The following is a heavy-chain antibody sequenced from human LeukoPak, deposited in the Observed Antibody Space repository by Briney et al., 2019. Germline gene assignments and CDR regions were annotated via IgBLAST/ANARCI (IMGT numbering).Heavy chain of an antibody. Sequence: GGSLRLSCAASGFTFRSYSMNWVRQAPGKGLEWVSSTSSSSSYIYYADSVKGRFTISRDNAKNSLYLQMNSLRAEDTAVYYCAREDYGSGRVINWFDPWGQGTLVTVSS. CDR1: GFTFRSYS. CDR3: AREDYGSGRVINWFDP. D-gene: IGHD3-10*01. V-gene: IGHV3-21*01. CDR2: TSSSSSYI. J-gene: IGHJ5*02.